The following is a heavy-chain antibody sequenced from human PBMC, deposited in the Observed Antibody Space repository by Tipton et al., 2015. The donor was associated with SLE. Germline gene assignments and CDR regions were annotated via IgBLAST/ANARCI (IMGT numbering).Heavy chain of an antibody. CDR1: GGSINYYY. J-gene: IGHJ6*03. CDR3: ARGGRCTSDSCYVYYYYVDV. CDR2: VFYNGNT. Sequence: TLSLTCTVSGGSINYYYWNWIRQPPGKGLEWIGYVFYNGNTNYNASLKSRVTMSVDTSKSQFSLQLRSVTAADTAVYYCARGGRCTSDSCYVYYYYVDVWGESTTVAVPS. V-gene: IGHV4-59*01. D-gene: IGHD2-2*01.